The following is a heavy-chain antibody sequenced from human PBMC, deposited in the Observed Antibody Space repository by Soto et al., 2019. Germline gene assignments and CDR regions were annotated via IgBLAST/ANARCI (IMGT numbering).Heavy chain of an antibody. D-gene: IGHD3-10*01. CDR2: ISAYNGNT. Sequence: ASVKVSCKASGYIFTDYYMHWVRQAPGQGLEWMGWISAYNGNTNYAQKFQGRVTMTTDTSTSTAYMELRSLGSDDTAVYYCASGWFGEFVYQFDYWGQGTLVTVSS. CDR3: ASGWFGEFVYQFDY. V-gene: IGHV1-18*04. CDR1: GYIFTDYY. J-gene: IGHJ4*02.